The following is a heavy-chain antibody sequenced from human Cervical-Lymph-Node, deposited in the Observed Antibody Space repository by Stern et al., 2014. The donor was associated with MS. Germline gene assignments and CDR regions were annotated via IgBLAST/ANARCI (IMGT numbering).Heavy chain of an antibody. CDR2: FDPEDGET. V-gene: IGHV1-24*01. CDR3: ATGLLVVSTDAFDI. D-gene: IGHD3-22*01. J-gene: IGHJ3*02. CDR1: GYTLTELS. Sequence: LVQSGASVKVSCKVSGYTLTELSMHWVRQAPGKGLEWMGGFDPEDGETIYAQKFQGRVTMTEDTSTDTAYRELSSLRSEDTAVYYCATGLLVVSTDAFDIWGQGTMVTVSS.